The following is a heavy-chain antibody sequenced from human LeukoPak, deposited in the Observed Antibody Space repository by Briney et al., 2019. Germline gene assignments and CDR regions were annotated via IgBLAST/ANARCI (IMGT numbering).Heavy chain of an antibody. D-gene: IGHD5-24*01. CDR1: GGSISRYY. V-gene: IGHV4-4*07. CDR3: AREGYRDGYNYSSGWFDP. CDR2: IYTSGST. Sequence: SETLSLTCTVAGGSISRYYCSWIRQPAGKGLEWIGRIYTSGSTNYNPSLKSRVTMSVATSKNQFSLTLSSVTAADTAVYYCAREGYRDGYNYSSGWFDPWGQGTLVTVSS. J-gene: IGHJ5*02.